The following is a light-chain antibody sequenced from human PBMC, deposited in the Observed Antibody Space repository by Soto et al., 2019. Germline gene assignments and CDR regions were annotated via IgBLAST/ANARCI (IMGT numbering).Light chain of an antibody. Sequence: EIVLTHSPATLSVSPGKRATLSCRASQSVGSNLAWYQQRPGQPPRLLIYDASTRATDIPARFSGGGSGTEFTLTISSLQSEDFAVYYCQQYNNWPYTFGQGTKLQIK. J-gene: IGKJ2*01. V-gene: IGKV3-15*01. CDR2: DAS. CDR1: QSVGSN. CDR3: QQYNNWPYT.